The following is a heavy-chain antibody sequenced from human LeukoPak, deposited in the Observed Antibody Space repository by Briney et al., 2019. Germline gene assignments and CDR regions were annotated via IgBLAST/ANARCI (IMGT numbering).Heavy chain of an antibody. V-gene: IGHV4-59*01. CDR3: ARGGSVGATTLDY. CDR2: IYYSGST. Sequence: PSETLSLTCTVSGGSISSYYWSWIRQPPGKGLEWIGYIYYSGSTNYNPSLKSRVTISVDTSKNQFSLKLSSVTAADTAVYYCARGGSVGATTLDYWGRGTLVTVSS. CDR1: GGSISSYY. D-gene: IGHD1-26*01. J-gene: IGHJ4*02.